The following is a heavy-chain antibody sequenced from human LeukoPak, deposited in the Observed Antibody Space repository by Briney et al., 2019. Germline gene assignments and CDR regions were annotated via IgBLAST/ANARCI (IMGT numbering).Heavy chain of an antibody. CDR1: GFTFSSYG. CDR3: AKRGFGYYFDY. Sequence: GGSLRLSCAASGFTFSSYGMHWVRQAPGKGLEWVAVIWYDGSNKYYADSVKGRFTISRDNSKNTLYLQMNSLRAEDTAVYYCAKRGFGYYFDYWGQGTLVTVSS. CDR2: IWYDGSNK. V-gene: IGHV3-33*06. J-gene: IGHJ4*02. D-gene: IGHD3-10*01.